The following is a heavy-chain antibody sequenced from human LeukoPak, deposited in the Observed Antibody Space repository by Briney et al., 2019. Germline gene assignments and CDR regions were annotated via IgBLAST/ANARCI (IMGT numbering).Heavy chain of an antibody. J-gene: IGHJ4*02. CDR1: GGSISSSSYY. Sequence: SETLSLTCTVSGGSISSSSYYWGWIRQPPGKGLEWIGSIYYSGSTYYNPSLKSRVTISVDTSKNQFSLKLSSVTAADTAVYYCAGPPYYDILTGYYVGDYWGQGTLVTVSS. D-gene: IGHD3-9*01. CDR3: AGPPYYDILTGYYVGDY. V-gene: IGHV4-39*01. CDR2: IYYSGST.